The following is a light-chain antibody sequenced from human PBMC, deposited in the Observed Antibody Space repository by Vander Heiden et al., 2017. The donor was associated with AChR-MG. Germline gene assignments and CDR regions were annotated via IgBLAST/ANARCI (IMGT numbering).Light chain of an antibody. Sequence: QSALTQPASVSGFPGQSITISCTGTSSDVGGYNYVSWYQHHPGKAPKHVIYGVSERPSGVSNRFSGSKSGNTASLTISGLQAEDEADYYCSSYTTSRTLVFGGGTRLTVL. CDR1: SSDVGGYNY. CDR3: SSYTTSRTLV. V-gene: IGLV2-14*03. CDR2: GVS. J-gene: IGLJ3*02.